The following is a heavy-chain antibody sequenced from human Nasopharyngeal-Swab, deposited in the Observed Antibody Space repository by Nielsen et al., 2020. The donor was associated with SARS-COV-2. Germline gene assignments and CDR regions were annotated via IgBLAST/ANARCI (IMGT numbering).Heavy chain of an antibody. CDR2: IIPIPGMA. CDR1: GGTFTSEA. CDR3: AREAYCSGTSCEGRWFDP. D-gene: IGHD2-2*01. V-gene: IGHV1-69*10. J-gene: IGHJ5*02. Sequence: SVKVSCKASGGTFTSEAISWIRQAPGQGLEWMGGIIPIPGMANYAEKFQDRVTITADKFATTAYMELSSLKSEDTAVYYCAREAYCSGTSCEGRWFDPWGQGTLVTVSS.